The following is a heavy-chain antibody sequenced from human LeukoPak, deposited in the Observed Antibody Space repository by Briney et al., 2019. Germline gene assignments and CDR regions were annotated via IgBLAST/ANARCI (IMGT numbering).Heavy chain of an antibody. J-gene: IGHJ4*02. V-gene: IGHV3-72*01. CDR2: IKNKANSYTT. Sequence: GGSLRLSCAASGFTFSDHYMDWVRQAPGKGLEWVGRIKNKANSYTTGYAASVRGRFTISRDDSNNSLHLQMNGLKTEDTAEYYCARVANTGSYPFHFDHWGQGTLVTVSS. D-gene: IGHD1-26*01. CDR1: GFTFSDHY. CDR3: ARVANTGSYPFHFDH.